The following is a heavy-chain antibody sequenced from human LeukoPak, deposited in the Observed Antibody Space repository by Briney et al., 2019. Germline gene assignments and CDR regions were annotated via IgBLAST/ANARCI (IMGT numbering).Heavy chain of an antibody. D-gene: IGHD5-12*01. CDR3: ARGTLKDVVPTTLDY. CDR2: IYYTGST. V-gene: IGHV4-61*01. CDR1: GGSLTSGSHY. J-gene: IGHJ4*02. Sequence: SETLSLTCTVSGGSLTSGSHYWSWLRQPPGEGPEWIGYIYYTGSTRNNPSLRSPVTISLDKSKNQFSLKLNSVTAADTAVYYCARGTLKDVVPTTLDYWGRGILVTVSS.